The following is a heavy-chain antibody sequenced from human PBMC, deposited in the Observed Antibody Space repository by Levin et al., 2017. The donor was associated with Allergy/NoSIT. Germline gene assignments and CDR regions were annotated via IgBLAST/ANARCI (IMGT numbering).Heavy chain of an antibody. CDR2: ISYDGNAQ. CDR1: GFTLSRHG. CDR3: ARDPSVQFWDWPPTGPLDI. V-gene: IGHV3-30-3*01. D-gene: IGHD3-3*01. Sequence: GGSLRLSCVGSGFTLSRHGLHWVRQAPGKGLEWVAVISYDGNAQHYADSVKGRFTISRDNSKNTLYMQMNSLSGEDTAVYYCARDPSVQFWDWPPTGPLDIWGQGTMVTVAS. J-gene: IGHJ3*02.